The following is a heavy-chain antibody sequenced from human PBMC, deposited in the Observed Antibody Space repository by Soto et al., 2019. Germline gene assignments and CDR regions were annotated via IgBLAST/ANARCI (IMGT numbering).Heavy chain of an antibody. Sequence: EVQLVESGGGLVQPGGSLRLSCAASGLTFSSSWMHWVRQAPGKGLEWVSRIKSDGSTTNYADSVKGRFTISRDNAKNTLYLQMNSRRAEDTAVYYCARGPTGWYGYVSWGQGTLVTVSS. CDR3: ARGPTGWYGYVS. J-gene: IGHJ5*02. D-gene: IGHD6-19*01. CDR1: GLTFSSSW. CDR2: IKSDGSTT. V-gene: IGHV3-74*01.